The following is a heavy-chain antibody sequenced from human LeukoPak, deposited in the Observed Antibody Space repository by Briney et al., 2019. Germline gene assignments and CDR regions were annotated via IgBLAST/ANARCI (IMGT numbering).Heavy chain of an antibody. CDR1: GFTFSSYW. J-gene: IGHJ5*02. V-gene: IGHV3-74*01. D-gene: IGHD3-22*01. CDR3: AKDLGAYYDSSDNWFDP. CDR2: INTDGSST. Sequence: GGSLRLSCAASGFTFSSYWMHWVRQAPGKGLVWVSRINTDGSSTSYADSVKGRFTISRDNAKNTLYLQMNSLRAEDTALYYCAKDLGAYYDSSDNWFDPWGQGTLVTVSS.